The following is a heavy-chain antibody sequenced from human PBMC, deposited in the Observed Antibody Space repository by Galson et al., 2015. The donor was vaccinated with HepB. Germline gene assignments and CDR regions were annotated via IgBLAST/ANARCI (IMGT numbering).Heavy chain of an antibody. Sequence: NYMSWVRQAPGKGLEWVSVIYSGGSTYYADSVKGRFTISRDNSKNTLYLQMNSLRAEDTAVYYCARVGRNTMVRGRTDYWGQGTLVTVSS. CDR2: IYSGGST. V-gene: IGHV3-53*01. J-gene: IGHJ4*02. CDR3: ARVGRNTMVRGRTDY. CDR1: NY. D-gene: IGHD3-10*01.